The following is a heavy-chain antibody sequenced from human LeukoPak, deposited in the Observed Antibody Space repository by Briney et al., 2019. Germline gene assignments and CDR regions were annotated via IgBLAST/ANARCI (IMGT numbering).Heavy chain of an antibody. CDR1: GFTFSSYG. Sequence: GASLRLSCEASGFTFSSYGMSWVRQAPGKGLEWVSVIGGGGATTYYADSVKGRFTISRDNSKNTLDLQMKSLRAEDTAVYYCAKGWSQFDYWGQGTPVTVSS. CDR2: IGGGGATT. J-gene: IGHJ4*02. V-gene: IGHV3-23*01. D-gene: IGHD2-8*01. CDR3: AKGWSQFDY.